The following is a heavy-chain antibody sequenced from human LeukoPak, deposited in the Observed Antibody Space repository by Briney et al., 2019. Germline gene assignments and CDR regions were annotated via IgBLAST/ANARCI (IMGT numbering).Heavy chain of an antibody. CDR1: GYTFTSYG. V-gene: IGHV1-18*01. CDR3: ARDHADYDYVWGSYRSEDPGGDY. D-gene: IGHD3-16*02. Sequence: GASVKVSCKASGYTFTSYGISWVRQAPGQGLEWMGWISAYNGNTNYAQKLQGRVTMTTDTSTSTAYMELRSLRSDDTAVHYCARDHADYDYVWGSYRSEDPGGDYWGQGTLVTVSS. CDR2: ISAYNGNT. J-gene: IGHJ4*02.